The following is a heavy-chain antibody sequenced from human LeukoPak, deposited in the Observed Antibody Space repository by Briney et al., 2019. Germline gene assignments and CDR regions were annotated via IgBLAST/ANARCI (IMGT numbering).Heavy chain of an antibody. V-gene: IGHV3-30*04. CDR3: ARDGTYYYDSSGYWDAFDI. J-gene: IGHJ3*02. CDR1: GLTLSSYA. D-gene: IGHD3-22*01. Sequence: GGSLRPSCAAPGLTLSSYAMPWVGQAPGKGLGWVAVINKVGRNKYYADSVKGRFTISRDNSKNTLYLQMNSLRAEDTAVYYCARDGTYYYDSSGYWDAFDIWGQGTMVTVSS. CDR2: INKVGRNK.